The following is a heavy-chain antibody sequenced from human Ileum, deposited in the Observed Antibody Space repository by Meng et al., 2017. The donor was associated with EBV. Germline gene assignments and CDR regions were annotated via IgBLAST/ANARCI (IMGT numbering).Heavy chain of an antibody. D-gene: IGHD2-2*02. CDR1: GGSISSSDW. J-gene: IGHJ4*02. CDR2: IYRGGGT. Sequence: QAQLQEAGPGLVKPSGTLSLTCAVSGGSISSSDWWSWVRQPPGKGLEWIGEIYRGGGTNYNASLKSRVTISVDTSKNHFSLKLNSVTAADTAVYYCARVRVIPAAIGFDYWGQGTLVTVSS. CDR3: ARVRVIPAAIGFDY. V-gene: IGHV4-4*02.